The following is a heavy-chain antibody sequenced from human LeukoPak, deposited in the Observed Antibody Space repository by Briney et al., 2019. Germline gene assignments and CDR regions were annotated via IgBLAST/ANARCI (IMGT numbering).Heavy chain of an antibody. CDR3: AKLLVGVAGAGNLDY. D-gene: IGHD6-13*01. CDR1: GFTVSSDY. Sequence: GGSLRLSCAASGFTVSSDYLSWVRQAPGKGLEWVSVIYSGGTTYYADSVKGRFTISRDNSKNTLYLEMNSLRAEDTAVYYCAKLLVGVAGAGNLDYWGQGTLVTVSS. J-gene: IGHJ4*02. V-gene: IGHV3-53*01. CDR2: IYSGGTT.